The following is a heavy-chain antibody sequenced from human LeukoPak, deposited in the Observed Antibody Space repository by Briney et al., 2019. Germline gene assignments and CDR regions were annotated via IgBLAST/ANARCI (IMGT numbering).Heavy chain of an antibody. V-gene: IGHV4-59*01. CDR1: GGSISSYD. D-gene: IGHD3-22*01. CDR3: ARGRGDSRGTSFDY. CDR2: IYYTGTT. Sequence: PSETLSLTCTVSGGSISSYDWSWIRQPPGKGLEWIAYIYYTGTTTYNPSLKSRVTISIDTSRNQFSLNLNSVTAADTAVYYCARGRGDSRGTSFDYWGQGTLVTVSS. J-gene: IGHJ4*02.